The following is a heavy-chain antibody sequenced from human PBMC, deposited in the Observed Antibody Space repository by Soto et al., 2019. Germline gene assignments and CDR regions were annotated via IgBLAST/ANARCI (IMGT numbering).Heavy chain of an antibody. J-gene: IGHJ4*02. D-gene: IGHD3-10*01. CDR1: GYTFTDLY. Sequence: QVQLVQSGAELKKPGASVRVSCKPSGYTFTDLYIHWVRQAPGQGLEWMGWVDPRSGDRRNTQKFQGRVTMSRDTSTSTVYMELNSLTSDDTAVCYCARDNYGPLDYWGQGTLVTVSS. CDR3: ARDNYGPLDY. CDR2: VDPRSGDR. V-gene: IGHV1-2*02.